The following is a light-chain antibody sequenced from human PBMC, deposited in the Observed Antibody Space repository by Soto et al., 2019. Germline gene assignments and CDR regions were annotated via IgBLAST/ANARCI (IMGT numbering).Light chain of an antibody. V-gene: IGLV2-14*03. J-gene: IGLJ3*02. CDR3: ASYTGSSTYL. Sequence: QSALTQPASMSGSPGQSITISCTGTSGDVGFYDFVSWYQQHPGKVPRLIIYGVTKRPSGVSHRFSGSKSGNTASLTISGLKVEDEAAYSCASYTGSSTYLFGGGTKLTVL. CDR2: GVT. CDR1: SGDVGFYDF.